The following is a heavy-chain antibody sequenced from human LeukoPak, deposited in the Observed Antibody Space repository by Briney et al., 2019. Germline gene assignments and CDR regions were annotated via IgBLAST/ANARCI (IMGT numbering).Heavy chain of an antibody. V-gene: IGHV3-7*01. CDR1: GFTSSSYW. CDR2: IKQDGSEK. D-gene: IGHD1-26*01. Sequence: LTGGSLRLSCAASGFTSSSYWMSWVRQAPGKGLEWVANIKQDGSEKYYVDSVKGRFTISRDNAKNSLYLQMNSLRAEDTAVYYCARVGGGGSYDFDYWGQGTLVTVSS. CDR3: ARVGGGGSYDFDY. J-gene: IGHJ4*02.